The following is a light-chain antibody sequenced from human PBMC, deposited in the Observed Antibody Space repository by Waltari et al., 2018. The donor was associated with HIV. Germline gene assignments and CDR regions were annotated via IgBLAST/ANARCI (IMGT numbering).Light chain of an antibody. Sequence: SYELTQPPSVSVSPGQTARITCSGDALPKKYAYWYQQQSGQAPVLVIHEDNKRPSGIPERFSGSSSGTMATLTISGAQVEDEADYYCYSIDSSGNLWVFGGGTKLTVL. CDR1: ALPKKY. V-gene: IGLV3-10*01. J-gene: IGLJ3*02. CDR2: EDN. CDR3: YSIDSSGNLWV.